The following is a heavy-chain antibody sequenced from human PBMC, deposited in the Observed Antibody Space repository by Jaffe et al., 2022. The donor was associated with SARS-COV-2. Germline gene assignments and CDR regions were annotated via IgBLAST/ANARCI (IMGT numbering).Heavy chain of an antibody. CDR2: IYYSGST. D-gene: IGHD2-21*02. CDR3: ARHLWVVTEINWFDP. CDR1: GGSISSSSYY. Sequence: QLQLQESGPGLVKPSETLSLTCTVSGGSISSSSYYWGWIRQPPGKGLEWIGSIYYSGSTYYNPSLKSRVTISVDTSKNQFSLKLSSVTAADTAVYYCARHLWVVTEINWFDPWGQGTLVTVSS. V-gene: IGHV4-39*01. J-gene: IGHJ5*02.